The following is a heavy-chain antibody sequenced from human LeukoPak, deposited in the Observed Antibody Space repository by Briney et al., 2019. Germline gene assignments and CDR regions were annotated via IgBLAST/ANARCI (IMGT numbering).Heavy chain of an antibody. CDR3: AKDPFGMIVVDDY. Sequence: GGSLRLSCAAPGFTFSSYAMHWVRQAPGKGLEWVSAISGSGGSTYYADSVKGRFTISRDNSKNTLYLQMNSLRAEDTAVYYCAKDPFGMIVVDDYWGQGTLVTVSA. CDR1: GFTFSSYA. V-gene: IGHV3-23*01. J-gene: IGHJ4*02. D-gene: IGHD3-22*01. CDR2: ISGSGGST.